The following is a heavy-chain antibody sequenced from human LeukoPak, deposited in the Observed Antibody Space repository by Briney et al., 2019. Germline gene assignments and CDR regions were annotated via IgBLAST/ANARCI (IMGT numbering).Heavy chain of an antibody. D-gene: IGHD5-18*01. CDR3: ARVSSYGYSGY. CDR2: IYYSGST. J-gene: IGHJ4*02. V-gene: IGHV4-30-4*01. Sequence: PSQTRSLTCTVSGGSVSSGDYYWSWIRQPPGKGLEWIGYIYYSGSTYYNPSLKSRVTISVDTSKNQFSLKLSSVTAADTAVYYCARVSSYGYSGYWGQGTLVTVSS. CDR1: GGSVSSGDYY.